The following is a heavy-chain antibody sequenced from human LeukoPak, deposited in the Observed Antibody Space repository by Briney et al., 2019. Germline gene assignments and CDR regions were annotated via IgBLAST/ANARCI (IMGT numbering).Heavy chain of an antibody. CDR2: IDAGNGRT. V-gene: IGHV1-3*01. CDR1: GYTFRNYA. CDR3: ARGIWGEGRHYHFDS. D-gene: IGHD2/OR15-2a*01. J-gene: IGHJ4*02. Sequence: GASVKVSCKASGYTFRNYAMHWVRQAPGQGLEWMGWIDAGNGRTKYSQKFQDRITITRDTSANTAYMELSTLRSEDTSIYYCARGIWGEGRHYHFDSWGQGALVTVSS.